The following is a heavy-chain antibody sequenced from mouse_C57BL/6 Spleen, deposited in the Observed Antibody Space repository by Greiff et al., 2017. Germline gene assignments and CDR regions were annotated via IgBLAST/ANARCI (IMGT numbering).Heavy chain of an antibody. J-gene: IGHJ2*01. CDR1: GYSITSGYY. Sequence: DVQLQESGPGLVKPSQSLSLTCSVTGYSITSGYYWNWIRQFPGNKLEWMGYISYDGSNNYNPSLKNRISITRDTSKNQFFLKLNSVTTEDTATYYCARNWDGGFDYWGQGTTLTVSS. CDR2: ISYDGSN. CDR3: ARNWDGGFDY. V-gene: IGHV3-6*01. D-gene: IGHD4-1*01.